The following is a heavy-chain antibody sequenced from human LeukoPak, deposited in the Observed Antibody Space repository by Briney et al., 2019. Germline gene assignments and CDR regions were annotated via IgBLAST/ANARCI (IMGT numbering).Heavy chain of an antibody. CDR1: GFTFSSYW. V-gene: IGHV3-7*03. Sequence: RGSLRLSCAASGFTFSSYWMSWVRQAPGKGLEWVANINKDGGEKYYVDSVKGRFTISRDNAKNSLYLQMNSLRADDTAVYYCVKDSPPRYSGSPPAYWGQGTLVTVSS. CDR2: INKDGGEK. CDR3: VKDSPPRYSGSPPAY. D-gene: IGHD1-26*01. J-gene: IGHJ4*02.